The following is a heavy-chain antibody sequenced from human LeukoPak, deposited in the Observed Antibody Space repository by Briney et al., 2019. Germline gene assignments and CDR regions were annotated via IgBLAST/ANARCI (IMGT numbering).Heavy chain of an antibody. CDR3: AREGMGENAFAI. J-gene: IGHJ3*02. Sequence: GGSLRLSCAASGFPFDDYGMTWVRQAPGKGLEWVSGINWNGGSTGYADSVKGRFTISRDNAKNSLYLQMNSLRAGDTAVYYCAREGMGENAFAIWGQGTMVTVSS. CDR1: GFPFDDYG. D-gene: IGHD1-26*01. V-gene: IGHV3-20*04. CDR2: INWNGGST.